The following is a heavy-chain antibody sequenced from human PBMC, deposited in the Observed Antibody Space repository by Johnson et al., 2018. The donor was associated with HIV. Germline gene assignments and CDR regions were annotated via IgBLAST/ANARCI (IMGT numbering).Heavy chain of an antibody. Sequence: QEQLVESGGGLVKPGGSLRLSCAASGFTFSDYYMSWIRQAPGKGLEWVSYISGSGGAIYYADSVKGRFTISRGNAKNSLYLKMNSLRAGDTAVYYCVRGLYSSAWYFGDLDAFDVWGQGTMVTVSS. V-gene: IGHV3-11*04. J-gene: IGHJ3*01. D-gene: IGHD6-19*01. CDR3: VRGLYSSAWYFGDLDAFDV. CDR2: ISGSGGAI. CDR1: GFTFSDYY.